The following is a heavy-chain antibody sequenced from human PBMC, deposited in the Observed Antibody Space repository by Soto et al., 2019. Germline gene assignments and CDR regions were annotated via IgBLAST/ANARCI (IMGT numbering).Heavy chain of an antibody. CDR2: ISYDGSNK. CDR1: GFTFSSYG. Sequence: LRLSCAASGFTFSSYGMHWVRQAPGKGLEWVAVISYDGSNKYYADSVKGRFTISRDNSKNTLYLQMNSLRAEDTAVYYCAKDHDFWSGYNLYYYYGMDVWGQGTTVTVSS. V-gene: IGHV3-30*18. J-gene: IGHJ6*02. CDR3: AKDHDFWSGYNLYYYYGMDV. D-gene: IGHD3-3*01.